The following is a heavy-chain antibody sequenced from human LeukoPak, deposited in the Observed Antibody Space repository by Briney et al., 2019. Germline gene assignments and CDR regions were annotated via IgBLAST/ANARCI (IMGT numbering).Heavy chain of an antibody. CDR3: ARSDTAMVTALVY. CDR1: GYTLTELS. CDR2: INPSGAAT. J-gene: IGHJ4*02. Sequence: ASVKVSCKVSGYTLTELSMHWVRQAPGQGLEWMGAINPSGAATTYAQKFQGGVTMTRDTSTSTVYMELSSLRSEDTAVYYCARSDTAMVTALVYWGQGTLVTVSS. D-gene: IGHD5-18*01. V-gene: IGHV1-46*01.